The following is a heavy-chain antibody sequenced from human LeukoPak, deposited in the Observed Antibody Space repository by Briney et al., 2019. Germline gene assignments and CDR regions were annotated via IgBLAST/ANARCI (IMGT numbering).Heavy chain of an antibody. CDR2: IYYSGST. Sequence: KSSETLSLTCTVSGGSISSYYWSWIRQPPGKGLEWIGYIYYSGSTNYNPSLKSRVTIPVDTSKNQFSLQLNSVTPEDTAVYYCARAPPSFSHLGWFDAFDIWGQGTMVTVSS. D-gene: IGHD3/OR15-3a*01. CDR1: GGSISSYY. CDR3: ARAPPSFSHLGWFDAFDI. J-gene: IGHJ3*02. V-gene: IGHV4-59*12.